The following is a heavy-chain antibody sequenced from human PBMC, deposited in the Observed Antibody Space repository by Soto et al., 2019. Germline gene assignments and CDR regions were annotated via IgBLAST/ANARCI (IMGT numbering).Heavy chain of an antibody. V-gene: IGHV3-23*01. Sequence: EVQLLESGGGLVQPGGSLRLSCAASGFTFSSYAMNWVSQAPGKGLEWVSSISGGGSSTYYADSVKGRFTISRDNSKKMVHLQMNSLRAEDTAVYYCSIGYGDVVFWGQGNLVTVAA. CDR3: SIGYGDVVF. D-gene: IGHD4-17*01. J-gene: IGHJ4*02. CDR1: GFTFSSYA. CDR2: ISGGGSST.